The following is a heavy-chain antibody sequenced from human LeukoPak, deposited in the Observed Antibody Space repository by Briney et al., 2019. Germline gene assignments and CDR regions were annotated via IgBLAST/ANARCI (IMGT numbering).Heavy chain of an antibody. V-gene: IGHV3-7*01. D-gene: IGHD6-19*01. CDR2: IKQDGSEK. J-gene: IGHJ5*02. CDR1: GFTFSSYW. CDR3: ARLSGWYGNNWFDP. Sequence: GGSLRLSCAASGFTFSSYWMSWVRQAPGQGLEWVANIKQDGSEKYYVDSVKGRFTISRDNAKNSLYLQMNSLRVEDTAVYYCARLSGWYGNNWFDPWGQGTLVTVSS.